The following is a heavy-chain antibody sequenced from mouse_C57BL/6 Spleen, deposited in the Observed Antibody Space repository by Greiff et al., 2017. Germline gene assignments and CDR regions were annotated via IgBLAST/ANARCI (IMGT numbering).Heavy chain of an antibody. CDR2: IYPGSGNT. V-gene: IGHV1-84*01. Sequence: VQLQQSGPELVKPGASVKISCKASGYTFTDYYINWVKQRPGQGLEWIGWIYPGSGNTKYNEKFKGKATLTVDTSSSTAYMQLSSLTSEDSAVYFCARAYYGSSYVGYAMDYWGQGTSVTVSS. CDR1: GYTFTDYY. CDR3: ARAYYGSSYVGYAMDY. J-gene: IGHJ4*01. D-gene: IGHD1-1*01.